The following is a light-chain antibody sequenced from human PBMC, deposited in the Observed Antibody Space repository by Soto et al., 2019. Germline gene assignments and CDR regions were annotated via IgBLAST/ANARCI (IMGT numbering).Light chain of an antibody. CDR1: QDIRNE. J-gene: IGKJ1*01. CDR2: AAS. Sequence: AIPMTQSPSSLSASIGDRVTITCRASQDIRNELGWYQQKPGKAPKVLLSAASSLEDGVPSRFSGSGSGTDFTLTISSLRPEDFATYFCLQDYNYPRTFGQGTKVEIK. V-gene: IGKV1-6*01. CDR3: LQDYNYPRT.